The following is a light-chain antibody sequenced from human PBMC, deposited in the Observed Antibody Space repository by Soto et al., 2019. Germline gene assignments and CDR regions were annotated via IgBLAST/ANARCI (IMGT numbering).Light chain of an antibody. J-gene: IGLJ2*01. CDR3: SSYAGGSALL. Sequence: QSALTQPASLSGSPGQSVTISCTGTSSDVGTYDLVSWYQQHPGKGPKLLIFEVDERPSGISSRFSGSKSVNTAFLTISGLQPEDEASYYCSSYAGGSALLFGGGTKLTVL. CDR1: SSDVGTYDL. V-gene: IGLV2-23*02. CDR2: EVD.